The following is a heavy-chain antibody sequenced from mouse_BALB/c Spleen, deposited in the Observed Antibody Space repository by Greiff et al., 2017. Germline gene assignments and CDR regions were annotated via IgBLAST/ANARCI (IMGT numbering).Heavy chain of an antibody. V-gene: IGHV5-6-3*01. CDR3: ARDRIRSPFAY. J-gene: IGHJ3*01. CDR1: GFTFSSYG. Sequence: EVQVVESGGGLVQPGGSLKLSCAASGFTFSSYGMSWVRQTPDKRLELVATINSNGGSTYYPDSVKGRFTISRDNAKNTLYLQMSSLKSEDTAMYYCARDRIRSPFAYWGQGTLVTVSA. CDR2: INSNGGST.